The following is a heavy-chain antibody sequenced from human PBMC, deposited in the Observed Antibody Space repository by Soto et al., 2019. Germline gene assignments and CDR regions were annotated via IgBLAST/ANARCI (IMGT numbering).Heavy chain of an antibody. D-gene: IGHD2-2*02. Sequence: QVQLQQWGAGLLKPSETLSLTCAVYGRSFSGYYWSWIRQPPGKGLEWIGEINHSGSTNYNPSLKSRVTISVDTSKNQFSLKLSSVTAADTAVYYCARWSVPAAIRYFDYWGQGTLVTVSS. CDR2: INHSGST. J-gene: IGHJ4*02. V-gene: IGHV4-34*01. CDR3: ARWSVPAAIRYFDY. CDR1: GRSFSGYY.